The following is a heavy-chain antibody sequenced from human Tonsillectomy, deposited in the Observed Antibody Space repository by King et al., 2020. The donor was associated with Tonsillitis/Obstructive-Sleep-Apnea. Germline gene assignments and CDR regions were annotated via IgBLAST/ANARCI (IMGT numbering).Heavy chain of an antibody. CDR2: ISGSGGST. CDR3: ASAEGYCSGGSCARAFDI. D-gene: IGHD2-15*01. J-gene: IGHJ3*02. Sequence: VQLVESGGGLVQPGGSLRLSCAASGFTFSSYAMSWVRQAPGKGLEWVSAISGSGGSTYYADSVKGRFTISRDNSKNTLYLQMNSLRAEDTAVYYCASAEGYCSGGSCARAFDIWGQGTMVTVSS. CDR1: GFTFSSYA. V-gene: IGHV3-23*04.